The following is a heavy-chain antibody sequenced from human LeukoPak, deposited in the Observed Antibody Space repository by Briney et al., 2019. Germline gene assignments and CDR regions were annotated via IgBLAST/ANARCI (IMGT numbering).Heavy chain of an antibody. J-gene: IGHJ4*02. CDR2: INHSGST. CDR3: ARSAPLDY. CDR1: GGSFSGYY. Sequence: SETLSLTCAVYGGSFSGYYWSWIRQPPGKGLEWIGEINHSGSTNYNPSLKSRVTISVDTSKNQCSLKLSSVTAADTAVYYCARSAPLDYWGQGTLVTVSS. V-gene: IGHV4-34*01.